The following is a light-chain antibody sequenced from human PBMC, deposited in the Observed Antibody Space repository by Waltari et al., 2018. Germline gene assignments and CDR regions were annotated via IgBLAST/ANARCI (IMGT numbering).Light chain of an antibody. CDR2: AAS. Sequence: EIVLTQSPGTLSLSPGESAPLSCRASQSISNYLAWYQQRPGQAPRLLIYAASNRATGIPDRFSGGGSGTDFSLTISRLEPEDFAVYYCQHHVRLPATFGQGTKVEIK. CDR3: QHHVRLPAT. J-gene: IGKJ1*01. CDR1: QSISNY. V-gene: IGKV3-20*01.